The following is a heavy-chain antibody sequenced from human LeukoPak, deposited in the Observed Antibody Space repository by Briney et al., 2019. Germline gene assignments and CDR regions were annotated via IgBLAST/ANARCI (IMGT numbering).Heavy chain of an antibody. D-gene: IGHD6-13*01. Sequence: GGSLRLSCAASGFTFSSYWMSWVRQAPGKGLEWVANIKQDGSEKYYVDSVKGRFTISRDNAKNSLYLQMNSLRAEDTAVYYCARDPYSSSWFYYYYYGMDVWGQGTTVTVSS. CDR1: GFTFSSYW. CDR3: ARDPYSSSWFYYYYYGMDV. CDR2: IKQDGSEK. V-gene: IGHV3-7*01. J-gene: IGHJ6*02.